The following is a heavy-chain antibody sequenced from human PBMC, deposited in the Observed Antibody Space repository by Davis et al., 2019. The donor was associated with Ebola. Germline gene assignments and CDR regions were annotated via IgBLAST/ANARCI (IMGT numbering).Heavy chain of an antibody. D-gene: IGHD1-26*01. Sequence: PGGSLRLSCAASGFTFSSFAMHWVRQAPGKGLEWVAVISSDGSFESYADSVKGRFTISRDNSRNTLYLQMNGLRVEDTAIYYCAKDTSNIWFDVWGQGTMVTVSS. CDR3: AKDTSNIWFDV. V-gene: IGHV3-30*04. J-gene: IGHJ3*01. CDR2: ISSDGSFE. CDR1: GFTFSSFA.